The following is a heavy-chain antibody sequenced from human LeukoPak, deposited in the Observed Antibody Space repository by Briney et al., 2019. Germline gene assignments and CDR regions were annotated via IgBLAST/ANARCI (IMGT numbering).Heavy chain of an antibody. CDR3: ARDTGSSPGDY. D-gene: IGHD1-26*01. J-gene: IGHJ4*02. Sequence: VASVKVSCKASGYTFTGYYMHWVRQAPGQGLEWMGWINPNSGGTNYAQNLQGRVTTTTDTSTSTAYMDLRSLRSDDTAVYYCARDTGSSPGDYWGQGTLVTVSS. CDR1: GYTFTGYY. V-gene: IGHV1-2*02. CDR2: INPNSGGT.